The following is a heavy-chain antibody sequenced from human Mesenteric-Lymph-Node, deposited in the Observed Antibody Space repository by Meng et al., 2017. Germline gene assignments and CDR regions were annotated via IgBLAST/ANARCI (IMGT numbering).Heavy chain of an antibody. J-gene: IGHJ5*02. D-gene: IGHD4-17*01. CDR1: GGSFSGYY. CDR2: INHSGST. CDR3: ARGFVKYTVTRVGNWFDP. Sequence: QVQLQQWGAGLLKPSETLSLTCAVYGGSFSGYYWSWIRQPPGKGLEWIGEINHSGSTNYNPSLKSRVTISVDTSKNQFSVKLSSVTAADTAVYYCARGFVKYTVTRVGNWFDPWGQGTLVTVSS. V-gene: IGHV4-34*01.